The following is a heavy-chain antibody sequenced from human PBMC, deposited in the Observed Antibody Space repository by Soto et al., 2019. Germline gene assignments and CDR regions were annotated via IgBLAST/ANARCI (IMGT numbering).Heavy chain of an antibody. CDR1: GYTFTSHG. Sequence: QVQLVQSGAEVKKPGASVKVSCKAFGYTFTSHGISWVRQAPGQGLEWMGWISAYNGDTNYAQKLQGRVTVTTDTSTSTAYMELRSLRSEDTAVYYCARMVRGSNIDYYHYMDVWGKGTTVTVSS. CDR3: ARMVRGSNIDYYHYMDV. J-gene: IGHJ6*03. CDR2: ISAYNGDT. D-gene: IGHD3-10*01. V-gene: IGHV1-18*01.